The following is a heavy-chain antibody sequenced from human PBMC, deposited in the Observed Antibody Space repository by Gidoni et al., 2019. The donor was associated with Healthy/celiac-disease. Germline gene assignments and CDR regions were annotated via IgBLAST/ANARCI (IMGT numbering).Heavy chain of an antibody. CDR1: GGSISSSNW. J-gene: IGHJ5*02. V-gene: IGHV4-4*02. Sequence: QVQLQESGPGLVKPSGTLSLTCAVSGGSISSSNWWSWVRQPPGKGLEWVGEIYHSGSTNYKPSLKSRVTISVDKSKNQFSLKLSSVTAADTAVYYCARESWDIVVVPAAILMTGGGNWFDPWGQGTLVTVSS. CDR2: IYHSGST. CDR3: ARESWDIVVVPAAILMTGGGNWFDP. D-gene: IGHD2-2*01.